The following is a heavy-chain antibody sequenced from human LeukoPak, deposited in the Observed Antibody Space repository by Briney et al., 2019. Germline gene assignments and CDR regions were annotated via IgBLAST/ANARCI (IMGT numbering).Heavy chain of an antibody. CDR2: VHSDGSST. Sequence: GGSLRLSCAASGFTFSRYWMPWVRQAPGKGLVWVSRVHSDGSSTYYADSVKCRFTISRDNAKNTLYLQMNSLRAEDTAVYYCAREGLGYSYGYWGQGTLVTVSS. CDR1: GFTFSRYW. V-gene: IGHV3-74*01. J-gene: IGHJ4*02. D-gene: IGHD5-18*01. CDR3: AREGLGYSYGY.